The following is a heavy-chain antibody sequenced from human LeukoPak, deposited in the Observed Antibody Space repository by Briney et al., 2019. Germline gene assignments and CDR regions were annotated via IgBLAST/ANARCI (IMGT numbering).Heavy chain of an antibody. V-gene: IGHV3-23*01. Sequence: GGSLRLSCAATGFTLISYSMTWVRQAPGKGLEWVSAIRASDSNTFYADSVKGRFTISRDSSKNTLYLQMNDPRDEDTAVYYCAKLTTGWFEDFWGQGTLVTVSS. CDR3: AKLTTGWFEDF. CDR1: GFTLISYS. D-gene: IGHD2-8*02. CDR2: IRASDSNT. J-gene: IGHJ4*02.